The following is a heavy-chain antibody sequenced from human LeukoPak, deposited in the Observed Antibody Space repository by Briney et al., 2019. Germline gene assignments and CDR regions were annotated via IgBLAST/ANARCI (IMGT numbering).Heavy chain of an antibody. D-gene: IGHD3-10*01. CDR3: VKERYRGSDS. CDR2: IYSGGST. CDR1: GFTVSSNY. Sequence: GGSLRLSCAASGFTVSSNYMSWVRQAPGKGLEWVSVIYSGGSTYYADSVKGRFTISRDNAKNSLYLQMNSLRVEDTAVYYCVKERYRGSDSWGQGTRVTASS. V-gene: IGHV3-53*01. J-gene: IGHJ5*01.